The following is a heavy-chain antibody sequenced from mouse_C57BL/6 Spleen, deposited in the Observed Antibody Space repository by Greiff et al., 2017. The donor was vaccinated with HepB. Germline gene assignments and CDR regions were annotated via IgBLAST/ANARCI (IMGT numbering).Heavy chain of an antibody. CDR1: GYTFTSYW. J-gene: IGHJ2*01. CDR2: IDPSDNYT. CDR3: ARRGYYGDFDY. Sequence: QVQLQQPGAELVKPGASVKLSCKASGYTFTSYWMQWVKQRPGQGLEWIGEIDPSDNYTNYNQKFKGKATLTVDTSSSTAYMQLSSLTSGDSAVYYCARRGYYGDFDYWGQGTTLTVSS. D-gene: IGHD1-1*01. V-gene: IGHV1-50*01.